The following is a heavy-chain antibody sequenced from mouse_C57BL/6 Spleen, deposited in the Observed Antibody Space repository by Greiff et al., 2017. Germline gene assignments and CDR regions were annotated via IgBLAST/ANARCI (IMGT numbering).Heavy chain of an antibody. V-gene: IGHV2-2*01. CDR3: ASYDYDDPFAY. J-gene: IGHJ3*01. D-gene: IGHD2-4*01. CDR1: GFSLTSYG. CDR2: IWSGGST. Sequence: QVQLQQSGPGLVQPSQSLSITCTVSGFSLTSYGVHWVRQSPGKGLEWLGVIWSGGSTDYNAAFISRLSISKDNSKSQVFFKMNSLQADDTAIYYCASYDYDDPFAYWGQGTLVTVSA.